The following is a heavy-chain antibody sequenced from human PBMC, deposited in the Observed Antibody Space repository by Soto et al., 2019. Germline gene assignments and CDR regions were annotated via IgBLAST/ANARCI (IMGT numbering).Heavy chain of an antibody. J-gene: IGHJ3*02. CDR1: GFTVSSNY. CDR3: ASEEPAAGHHDAFDI. D-gene: IGHD6-13*01. CDR2: IYSGGST. V-gene: IGHV3-53*01. Sequence: GGSLRLSCAASGFTVSSNYMSWVRQAPGKGLEWVSVIYSGGSTYYADSVKGRFTISRDNSKNTLYLQMNSLRAEDTAVYYCASEEPAAGHHDAFDIWGQGTMVTVSS.